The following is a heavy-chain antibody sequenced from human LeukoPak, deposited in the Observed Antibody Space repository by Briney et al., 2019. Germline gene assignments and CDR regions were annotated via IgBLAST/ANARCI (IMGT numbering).Heavy chain of an antibody. D-gene: IGHD6-19*01. CDR1: GGSISSSSYY. CDR3: ARQGGIAVAGKRLDY. J-gene: IGHJ4*02. Sequence: PSETLSLTCTVSGGSISSSSYYWGWIRQPPGKGLEWIGSIYYSGSTYYNPSLKSRVTISVDTSKNQFSLKLSSVTAADTAVYYCARQGGIAVAGKRLDYWGQGTLVTVSS. V-gene: IGHV4-39*01. CDR2: IYYSGST.